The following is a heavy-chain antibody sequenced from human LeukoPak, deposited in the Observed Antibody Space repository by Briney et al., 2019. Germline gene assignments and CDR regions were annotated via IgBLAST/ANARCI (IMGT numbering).Heavy chain of an antibody. CDR2: IYYSGST. J-gene: IGHJ4*02. Sequence: PSETLSLTCTVSGGSISGYYRSWIRQPPGKGLEWIGYIYYSGSTNYNPSLKSRVTISVDTSKNQSSLKLSSVTAADTAVYYCARGGVVGANDYWGQGTLVTVSS. V-gene: IGHV4-59*08. CDR3: ARGGVVGANDY. CDR1: GGSISGYY. D-gene: IGHD1-26*01.